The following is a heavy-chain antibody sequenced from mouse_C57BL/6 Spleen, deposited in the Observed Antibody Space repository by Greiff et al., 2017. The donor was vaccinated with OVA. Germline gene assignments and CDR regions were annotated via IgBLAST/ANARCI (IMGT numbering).Heavy chain of an antibody. CDR1: GYTFTSYW. CDR2: IYPGSGST. D-gene: IGHD1-1*01. Sequence: QVQLKQPGAELVKPGASVKMSCKASGYTFTSYWITWVKQRPGQGLEWIGDIYPGSGSTNYNEKFKSKATLTVDTSSSTAYMQLSSLTSEDSAVYYCARTTVVATYFDYWGQGTTLTVSS. CDR3: ARTTVVATYFDY. V-gene: IGHV1-55*01. J-gene: IGHJ2*01.